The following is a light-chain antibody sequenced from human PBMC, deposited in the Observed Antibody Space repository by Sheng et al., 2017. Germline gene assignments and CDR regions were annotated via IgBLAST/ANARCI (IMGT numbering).Light chain of an antibody. CDR3: ATWDTDLSAGV. CDR1: SSNIGNNY. CDR2: DDN. V-gene: IGLV1-51*01. J-gene: IGLJ3*02. Sequence: QSVLTQPPSVSAAPGQKVTISCSGSSSNIGNNYVSWYQHLSGTAPKLLIYDDNERPSGISDRFSGSRSGTSATLGISGLQTGDEADYYCATWDTDLSAGVFGGGTRLTVL.